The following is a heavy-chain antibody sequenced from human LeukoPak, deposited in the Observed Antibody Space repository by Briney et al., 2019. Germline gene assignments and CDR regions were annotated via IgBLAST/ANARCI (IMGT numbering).Heavy chain of an antibody. D-gene: IGHD1/OR15-1a*01. J-gene: IGHJ2*01. V-gene: IGHV4-4*07. CDR2: MYTSGST. CDR3: ARGGYNWNSWYFDL. Sequence: PSETLSLTCTVSGGSISSYYWSWVRQPAGKGLEWIGRMYTSGSTNYNPSLKSRVTMSVDTSKNQFSLKLSSVTAADTAVYYCARGGYNWNSWYFDLWGRGILVTVSS. CDR1: GGSISSYY.